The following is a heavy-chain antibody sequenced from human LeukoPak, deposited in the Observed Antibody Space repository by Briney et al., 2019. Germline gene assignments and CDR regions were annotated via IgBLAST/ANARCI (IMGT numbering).Heavy chain of an antibody. CDR3: QSRYLEWLLEY. CDR2: IYYSGST. J-gene: IGHJ4*02. Sequence: SETLSLTCTVSGGSISSSSYYWGWIRQPPGKGLEWIGSIYYSGSTYYNPSLKSRVTISVDTSKNQFSLKLSSVTAADTAVYYCQSRYLEWLLEYWGQGTLVTVSS. CDR1: GGSISSSSYY. D-gene: IGHD3-3*01. V-gene: IGHV4-39*01.